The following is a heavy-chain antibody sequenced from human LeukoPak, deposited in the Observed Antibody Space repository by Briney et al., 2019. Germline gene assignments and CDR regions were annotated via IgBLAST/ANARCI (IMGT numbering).Heavy chain of an antibody. D-gene: IGHD6-13*01. CDR1: GGSFSGYY. Sequence: PSETLSLTCAVYGGSFSGYYWSWIRQHPGKGLEWIGYIYYSGSTYYNPSLKSRVTISVDTSKNQFSLKLSSVTAADTAVYYCASQVPYSSSWSARYGMDVWGQGTTVTVSS. CDR3: ASQVPYSSSWSARYGMDV. V-gene: IGHV4-31*11. CDR2: IYYSGST. J-gene: IGHJ6*02.